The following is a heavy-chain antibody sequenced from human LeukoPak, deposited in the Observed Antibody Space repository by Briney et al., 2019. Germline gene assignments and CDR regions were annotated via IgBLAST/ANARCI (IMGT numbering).Heavy chain of an antibody. V-gene: IGHV3-23*01. D-gene: IGHD2-8*01. CDR3: AKYAITSRSWFDP. J-gene: IGHJ5*02. CDR2: ICGGGDIL. Sequence: GGSLRLSCAASGFTFNTHAMSWVRQAPGKGLEWVSTICGGGDILYYADSVKGRFTISRDNSKSTLNMQINCPRAEDMAIYYCAKYAITSRSWFDPWGQGTLVTVSS. CDR1: GFTFNTHA.